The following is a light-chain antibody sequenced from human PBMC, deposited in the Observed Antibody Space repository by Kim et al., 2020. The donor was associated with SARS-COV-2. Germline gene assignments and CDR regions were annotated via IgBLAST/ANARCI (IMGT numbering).Light chain of an antibody. V-gene: IGKV1-5*03. Sequence: DIHMTQSPSTLSASVGDRVTITCRASETIDAFLAWYQQKPGKDPTHLIYEASSLQTGVPSRFSGSGSVTEYSHTISSLQADDIATYYCQHYRHVPYTFGQGTKLE. CDR2: EAS. CDR3: QHYRHVPYT. CDR1: ETIDAF. J-gene: IGKJ2*01.